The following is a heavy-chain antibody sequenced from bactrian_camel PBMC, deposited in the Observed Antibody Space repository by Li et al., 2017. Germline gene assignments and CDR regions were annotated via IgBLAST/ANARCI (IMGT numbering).Heavy chain of an antibody. J-gene: IGHJ6*01. CDR3: AARRPWTSCSLRPADFEY. D-gene: IGHD1*01. CDR1: TSTYC. CDR2: ISRSSVTV. Sequence: EVQLVESGGGSAQAGGSLRLSCAASTSTYCMGWFRQTPGKEREEVAIISRSSVTVHYADSVKGRFTISRDNTKNTLSLQMNSLKPEDTAMYYCAARRPWTSCSLRPADFEYWGQGTQVTVS. V-gene: IGHV3S59*01.